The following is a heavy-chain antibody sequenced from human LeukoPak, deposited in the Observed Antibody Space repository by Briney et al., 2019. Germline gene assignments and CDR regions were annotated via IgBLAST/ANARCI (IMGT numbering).Heavy chain of an antibody. CDR1: GYTFTGYY. J-gene: IGHJ3*02. D-gene: IGHD3-22*01. Sequence: ASVKVSCKASGYTFTGYYMRWVRQAPGQGLEWMGWINPNSGGTNYAQKLQGRVTMTRDTSISTAYMELSRLRSDDTAVYYCARGLFLSGYLDAFDIWGQGTVVTVSS. CDR3: ARGLFLSGYLDAFDI. CDR2: INPNSGGT. V-gene: IGHV1-2*02.